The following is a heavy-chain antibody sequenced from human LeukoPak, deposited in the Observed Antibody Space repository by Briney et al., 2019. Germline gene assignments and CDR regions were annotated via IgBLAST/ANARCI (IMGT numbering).Heavy chain of an antibody. J-gene: IGHJ4*02. D-gene: IGHD2-15*01. Sequence: GGSLRLSCAASGFTFSNYAMNWVRQAPGKGLGWVSGLSGSGDNTFYADSVKGRFTISRDNSKYTLYLQMSSLRAEDTAVYYCATGCRGGSCTDSGFDYWGQGTLVTVSS. CDR1: GFTFSNYA. V-gene: IGHV3-23*01. CDR2: LSGSGDNT. CDR3: ATGCRGGSCTDSGFDY.